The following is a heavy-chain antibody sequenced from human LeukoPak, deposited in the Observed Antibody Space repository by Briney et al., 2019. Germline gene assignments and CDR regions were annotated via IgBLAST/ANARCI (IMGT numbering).Heavy chain of an antibody. V-gene: IGHV4-34*01. CDR2: INHSGST. D-gene: IGHD3-9*01. CDR3: ARARPSYYDILTRYYPRSLPYYFDY. CDR1: GGSFSGYY. Sequence: SETLSLTCAVYGGSFSGYYWSWIRQPPGKGLEWIGEINHSGSTNYNPSLKSRVTISVDTAKTQFTLTLSSVTAADPAVYYCARARPSYYDILTRYYPRSLPYYFDYWGPGTLVT. J-gene: IGHJ4*01.